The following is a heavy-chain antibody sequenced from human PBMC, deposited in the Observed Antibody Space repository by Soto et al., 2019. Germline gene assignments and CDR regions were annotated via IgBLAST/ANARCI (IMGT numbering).Heavy chain of an antibody. D-gene: IGHD1-26*01. CDR3: ARDPTTDSPYFDY. V-gene: IGHV4-59*01. CDR2: IYYSGST. CDR1: GGSISSYY. J-gene: IGHJ4*02. Sequence: LETLSLTYTVSGGSISSYYWGWIRQPPGKGLEWIGYIYYSGSTNYNPSLKSRVTISVDTSKNQFSLKLSSVTAADTAVYYCARDPTTDSPYFDYWGQGTLVTVSS.